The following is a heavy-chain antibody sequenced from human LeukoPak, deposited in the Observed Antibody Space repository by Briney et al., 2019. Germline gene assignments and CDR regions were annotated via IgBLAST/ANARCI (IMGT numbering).Heavy chain of an antibody. CDR1: GFTFSSYSMN. J-gene: IGHJ4*02. CDR3: ARRSPSWYYFDY. Sequence: PGGSLRLSCAASGFTFSSYSMNWVRQAPGKGLEWIGSIYYSGSTYYNPSLKSRVTISVDTSKNQFSLKLSSVTAADTAVYYCARRSPSWYYFDYWGQGTLVTVSS. CDR2: IYYSGST. V-gene: IGHV4-39*01. D-gene: IGHD2-8*02.